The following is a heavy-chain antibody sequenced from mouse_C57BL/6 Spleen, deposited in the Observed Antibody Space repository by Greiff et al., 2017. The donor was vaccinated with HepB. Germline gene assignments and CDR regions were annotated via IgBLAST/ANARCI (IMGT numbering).Heavy chain of an antibody. CDR3: ARRGGNYDYDGFAY. J-gene: IGHJ3*01. Sequence: QVTLKESGPGILQSSQTLSLTCSFSGVSLSTSGMGVSWIRQPSGKGLEWLAHIYWDDDKRYNPSLKSRLTISKDTSRNQVFLKITSVDTADTATYYCARRGGNYDYDGFAYWGQGTLVTVSA. V-gene: IGHV8-12*01. CDR1: GVSLSTSGMG. D-gene: IGHD2-4*01. CDR2: IYWDDDK.